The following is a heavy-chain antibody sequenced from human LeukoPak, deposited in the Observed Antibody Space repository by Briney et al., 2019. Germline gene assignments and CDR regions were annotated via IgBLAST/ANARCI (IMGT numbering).Heavy chain of an antibody. Sequence: PGGSLRLSCAASGFTFSSYAMSWVRQAPGKGLEWVSAISGSGGSTYYADSVKGRFTISRDNSKNTLYLQMNSLRAEDTAVYYCARTFVVVTAEDAFDIWGQGTMVTVSS. D-gene: IGHD2-21*02. CDR1: GFTFSSYA. CDR3: ARTFVVVTAEDAFDI. CDR2: ISGSGGST. V-gene: IGHV3-23*01. J-gene: IGHJ3*02.